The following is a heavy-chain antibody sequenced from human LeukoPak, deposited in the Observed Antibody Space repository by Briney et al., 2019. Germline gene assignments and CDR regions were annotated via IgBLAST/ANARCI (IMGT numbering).Heavy chain of an antibody. CDR3: ARGEFGDLRYDC. J-gene: IGHJ4*02. D-gene: IGHD4-17*01. V-gene: IGHV3-48*04. Sequence: GGSLRLSCAASGFTFSSYSMNWVRQAPGMELEWVSYISSSSSTIYYADSVKDRFTISRDNAKNSLYLQMNSLRAEDTAMYYCARGEFGDLRYDCWGQGSLVTVSS. CDR2: ISSSSSTI. CDR1: GFTFSSYS.